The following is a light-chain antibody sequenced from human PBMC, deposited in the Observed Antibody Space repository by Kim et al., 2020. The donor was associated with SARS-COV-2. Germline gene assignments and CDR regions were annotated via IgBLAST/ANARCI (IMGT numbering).Light chain of an antibody. Sequence: EIVLTQSPATLSLSRGERATLSCRASQSISSYLAWYQQKPGQAPRLLIYDASNRATDIPRRFSGSGSGTDFTLTISSLEPEDFAVYYCQQRSEWPLTFGGGTKVEI. CDR3: QQRSEWPLT. CDR2: DAS. J-gene: IGKJ4*01. V-gene: IGKV3-11*01. CDR1: QSISSY.